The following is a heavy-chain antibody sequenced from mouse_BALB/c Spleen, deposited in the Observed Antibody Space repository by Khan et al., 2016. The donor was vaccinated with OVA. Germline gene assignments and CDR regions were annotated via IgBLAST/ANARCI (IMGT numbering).Heavy chain of an antibody. CDR1: GYTLTDYG. Sequence: QIQLVQSGPELKMPGETVKISCKASGYTLTDYGLNWVKQAPGKDLQWMGCINTYTEEPTFADDFKGRFTLSLEPSASTAYLQIINLKNCDTATYCCTRSQGNFLFAYWGQGTLVTVSA. D-gene: IGHD2-1*01. J-gene: IGHJ3*01. CDR3: TRSQGNFLFAY. CDR2: INTYTEEP. V-gene: IGHV9-3-1*01.